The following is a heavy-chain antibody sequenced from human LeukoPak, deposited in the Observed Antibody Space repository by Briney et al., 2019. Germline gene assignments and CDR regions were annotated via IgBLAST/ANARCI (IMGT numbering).Heavy chain of an antibody. Sequence: GRSLRLSCAASGFTFSSYGMHWVRQAPGKGLEWVAVIWYGGSNKYYADSVKGRFTISRDNAKKSLYLQMNSLRAEDTALYYCARGPYNSGSFFDYWGQGTLVTVSS. J-gene: IGHJ4*02. CDR2: IWYGGSNK. V-gene: IGHV3-33*08. CDR3: ARGPYNSGSFFDY. CDR1: GFTFSSYG. D-gene: IGHD3-10*01.